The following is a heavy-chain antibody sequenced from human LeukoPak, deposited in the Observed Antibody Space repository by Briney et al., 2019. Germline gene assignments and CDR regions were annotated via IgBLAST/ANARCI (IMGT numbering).Heavy chain of an antibody. J-gene: IGHJ4*02. CDR3: ARRGSGWYWGY. D-gene: IGHD6-19*01. V-gene: IGHV4-34*01. CDR2: INHSRST. Sequence: SSETLSLTCAVYGGSFSGYYWSWIRQPPGKGLEWIGEINHSRSTNYNPSLKSRVTISVDTSKNQFSLKLSSVTAADTAVYYCARRGSGWYWGYWGQGTLVTVSS. CDR1: GGSFSGYY.